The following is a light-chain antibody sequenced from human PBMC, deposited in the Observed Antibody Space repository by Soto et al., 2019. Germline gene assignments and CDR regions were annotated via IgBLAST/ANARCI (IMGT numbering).Light chain of an antibody. CDR1: RTLLYSSNNKNY. J-gene: IGKJ2*01. CDR3: QHYFSAPYT. CDR2: WAS. V-gene: IGKV4-1*01. Sequence: DTVMTQSPDSLAVSLGERATINCKSSRTLLYSSNNKNYVSWYQQKPGQPPKLLIYWASTRESGVPDRFSGSRSATDNTLTTNSLTTEDVEVYYCQHYFSAPYTCSQGTVLEI.